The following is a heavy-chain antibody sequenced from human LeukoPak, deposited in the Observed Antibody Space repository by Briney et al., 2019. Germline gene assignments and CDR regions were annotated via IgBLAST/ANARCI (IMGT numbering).Heavy chain of an antibody. CDR3: ARHDSRPDY. J-gene: IGHJ4*02. CDR1: GGSFSGYY. Sequence: TSETLSLTCAVYGGSFSGYYWSWIRQPPGKGLEWIGEINHSGSTNYNPSLKSRVTISVDTSKNQFSLKLSSVTAADTAVYYCARHDSRPDYWGQGTLVTVSS. V-gene: IGHV4-34*01. CDR2: INHSGST. D-gene: IGHD3-22*01.